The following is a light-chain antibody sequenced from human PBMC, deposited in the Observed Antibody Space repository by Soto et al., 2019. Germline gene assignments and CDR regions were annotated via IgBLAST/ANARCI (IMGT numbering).Light chain of an antibody. V-gene: IGLV1-44*01. Sequence: QSVLTQSPSASGTPGQRVTISCSGSGSSIGTNTVNWYRQLPGTAPKLLIYGDNQRPSGVPDRFSASKSGTSASLAISGLQSEDEADYYCAAWDGSLNNVLFGGGTKLTVL. CDR2: GDN. CDR1: GSSIGTNT. CDR3: AAWDGSLNNVL. J-gene: IGLJ2*01.